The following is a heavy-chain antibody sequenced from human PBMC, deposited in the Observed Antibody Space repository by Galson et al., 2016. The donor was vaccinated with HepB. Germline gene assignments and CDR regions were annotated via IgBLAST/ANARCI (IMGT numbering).Heavy chain of an antibody. Sequence: SLRLSCAASGFTFSTYSMNWVRQAPGKGLQWVSSISSISSYIYYADSVKGRFTISRDNAKNSLYLQMNSLRADDTAVYYCARGEWGDVSSMFYFDYWGQGILVTVSS. CDR3: ARGEWGDVSSMFYFDY. CDR1: GFTFSTYS. D-gene: IGHD3-16*02. J-gene: IGHJ4*02. V-gene: IGHV3-21*01. CDR2: ISSISSYI.